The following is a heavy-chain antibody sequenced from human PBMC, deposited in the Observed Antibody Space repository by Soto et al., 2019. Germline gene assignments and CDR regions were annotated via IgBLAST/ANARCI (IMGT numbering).Heavy chain of an antibody. CDR3: ARLFWNDGYGY. V-gene: IGHV1-69*02. CDR2: IIPILGIA. CDR1: GGTFSSYT. D-gene: IGHD1-1*01. J-gene: IGHJ4*02. Sequence: SVKVSCKASGGTFSSYTISWVRQAPGQGLEWMGRIIPILGIANYAQKFQGRVTITADKSTSTAYMELSSLRSEDTAVYYCARLFWNDGYGYWGQGTLVTVSS.